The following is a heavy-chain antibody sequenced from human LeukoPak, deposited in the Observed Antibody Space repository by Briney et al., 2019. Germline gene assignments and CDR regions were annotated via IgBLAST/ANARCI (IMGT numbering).Heavy chain of an antibody. J-gene: IGHJ4*02. CDR3: ARDNAYMFDY. D-gene: IGHD2-2*01. CDR1: GFTVNTNH. V-gene: IGHV3-66*01. Sequence: GGSLRLSCAASGFTVNTNHMHWVRQAPGKGLEWVSTFYNGGSIYYLDSVKGRFTISRDNAKNTLYLEINRLRAEDTAVYYCARDNAYMFDYWGQGTQVTVSS. CDR2: FYNGGSI.